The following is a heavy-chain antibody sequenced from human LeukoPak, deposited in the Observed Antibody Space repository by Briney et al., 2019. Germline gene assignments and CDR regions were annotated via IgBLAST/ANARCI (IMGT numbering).Heavy chain of an antibody. CDR3: ARARYESRIWPKSRYDYYYYMDV. V-gene: IGHV1-18*03. CDR2: ISAYNGNT. CDR1: GYTFTSYG. Sequence: GASVTVSCKASGYTFTSYGISWVRQAPGQGLEWMGWISAYNGNTNYAQKLQGRVTITRDTSASTAYMEVSSLRSEDMAVYYCARARYESRIWPKSRYDYYYYMDVWGKGTTVTVSS. D-gene: IGHD3-3*01. J-gene: IGHJ6*03.